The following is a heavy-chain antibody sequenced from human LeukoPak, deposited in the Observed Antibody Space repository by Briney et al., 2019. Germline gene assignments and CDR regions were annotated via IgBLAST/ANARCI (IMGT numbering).Heavy chain of an antibody. V-gene: IGHV4-39*01. CDR2: TYYSGST. Sequence: SETLSLTCTVSGGSISSSSYYWGWIRQPPGKGLEWIGNTYYSGSTYYNPSLKSRVTISVDTSKNQFSLKLSSVTAADTAVYYCARQPPHYDFWSGYSDYYYYYGMDVWGQGTTVTVSS. CDR1: GGSISSSSYY. CDR3: ARQPPHYDFWSGYSDYYYYYGMDV. J-gene: IGHJ6*02. D-gene: IGHD3-3*01.